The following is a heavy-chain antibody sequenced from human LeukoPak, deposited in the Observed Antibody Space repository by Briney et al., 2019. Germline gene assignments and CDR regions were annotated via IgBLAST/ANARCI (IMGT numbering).Heavy chain of an antibody. V-gene: IGHV3-7*03. J-gene: IGHJ4*02. D-gene: IGHD6-19*01. CDR3: ARGGWLEAAGRFDY. CDR1: AFIFSGHW. Sequence: GGSLRLSCEGSAFIFSGHWMNWVRQTPGKGLEWVASIKEDGSERQYVDSVKGRFSISRDNTKGSLFLQLNSLRVEDTAVYYCARGGWLEAAGRFDYWGQGTLVTVSS. CDR2: IKEDGSER.